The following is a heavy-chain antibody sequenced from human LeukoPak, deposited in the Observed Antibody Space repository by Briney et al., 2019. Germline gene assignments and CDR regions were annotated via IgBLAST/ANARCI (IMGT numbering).Heavy chain of an antibody. CDR1: GGSISSYY. CDR2: IYYSGST. V-gene: IGHV4-59*01. Sequence: SETLSLTCTVSGGSISSYYWSWIRQPPGKGLEWIGYIYYSGSTNYNPSLKSRVTISVDTSKNQFSLKLSSVTATDTAVYYCAREHLYASSGYYPDCGQGPLVTVSS. D-gene: IGHD3-22*01. CDR3: AREHLYASSGYYPD. J-gene: IGHJ4*02.